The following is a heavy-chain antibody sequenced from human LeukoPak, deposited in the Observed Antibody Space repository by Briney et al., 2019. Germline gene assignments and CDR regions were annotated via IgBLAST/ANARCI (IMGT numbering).Heavy chain of an antibody. CDR3: AKTHAYRGYSYGPLDV. CDR1: GFTFSSYA. CDR2: ISGSGGST. J-gene: IGHJ6*02. D-gene: IGHD5-18*01. V-gene: IGHV3-23*01. Sequence: GGSLRLSCAASGFTFSSYAMSWVRQAPGKGLDGVSAISGSGGSTYYADSVKGRFTIPRDNSKNTLYLQTNSLTAEATAVYYCAKTHAYRGYSYGPLDVWGQGTTVTVSS.